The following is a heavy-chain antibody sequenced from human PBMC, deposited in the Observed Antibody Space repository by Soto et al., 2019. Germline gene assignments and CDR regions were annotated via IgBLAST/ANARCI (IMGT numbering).Heavy chain of an antibody. CDR3: ARLSSYGSGSYYPDGGPFYYYYYGMDV. J-gene: IGHJ6*02. CDR2: IYYSGST. D-gene: IGHD3-10*01. CDR1: GGSISSSSYY. Sequence: ETLSLTCTVSGGSISSSSYYWGWIRQPPGKGLEWIGSIYYSGSTYYNPSLKSRVTISVDTSKNQFSLKLSSVTAADTAVYYCARLSSYGSGSYYPDGGPFYYYYYGMDVWGQGTTVTVSS. V-gene: IGHV4-39*01.